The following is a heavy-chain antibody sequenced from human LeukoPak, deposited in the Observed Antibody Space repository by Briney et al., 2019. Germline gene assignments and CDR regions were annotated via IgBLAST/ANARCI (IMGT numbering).Heavy chain of an antibody. D-gene: IGHD2-2*01. CDR3: ASSGYCSSTSCTRFDY. CDR2: INTDGSST. V-gene: IGHV3-74*01. Sequence: PGGSLRLSCAASGLTFSSYWMHWVRQAPGKGLVWVSRINTDGSSTSYADSVKGRFTISRDNAKNTLYLQMNSLRAEDTAVYYCASSGYCSSTSCTRFDYWGQGTLVTVSS. J-gene: IGHJ4*02. CDR1: GLTFSSYW.